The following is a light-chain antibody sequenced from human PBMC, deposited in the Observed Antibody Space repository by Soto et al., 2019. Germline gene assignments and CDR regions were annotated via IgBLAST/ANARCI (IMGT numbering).Light chain of an antibody. CDR1: SSNIGAGYE. CDR3: QSYDSSLSGMV. V-gene: IGLV1-40*01. Sequence: QSVLTQPPSVSGAPGQRVTISCTGSSSNIGAGYEVHWYQQLPGTAPKLLIYGDRYRPAGVPDRFSGSKSGTSVSLAITGLQAEDEADYHCQSYDSSLSGMVFGGGTKVTVL. J-gene: IGLJ3*02. CDR2: GDR.